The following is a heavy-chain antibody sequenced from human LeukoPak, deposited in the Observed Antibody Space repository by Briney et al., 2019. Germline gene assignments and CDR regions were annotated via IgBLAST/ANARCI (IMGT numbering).Heavy chain of an antibody. CDR3: AKDTSSWYIDY. V-gene: IGHV1-46*01. CDR2: ISPSGGST. J-gene: IGHJ4*02. D-gene: IGHD6-13*01. CDR1: GYTFTSNY. Sequence: GASVKVSCKAFGYTFTSNYMHWVRQAPGQGPEWMGVISPSGGSTTYAQKFQGRVTLTRDMSTSTDYLELSSLRSEDTALYYCAKDTSSWYIDYWGQGTLVTVSS.